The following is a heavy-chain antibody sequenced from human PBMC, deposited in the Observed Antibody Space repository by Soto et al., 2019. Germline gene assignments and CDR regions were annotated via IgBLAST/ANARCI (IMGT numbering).Heavy chain of an antibody. CDR2: IWYDGSNK. D-gene: IGHD5-12*01. Sequence: QVQLVESGGGVVQPGRSLRLSCAASGFTFSSYGMHWVRQAPGKGLEWVAVIWYDGSNKYYADSVKGRFTISRDNSKNTLYLQMNSLRAEDTAVYYCAREHPFSVDARLVATISDIDYWGQGTLVTVSS. V-gene: IGHV3-33*01. CDR3: AREHPFSVDARLVATISDIDY. CDR1: GFTFSSYG. J-gene: IGHJ4*02.